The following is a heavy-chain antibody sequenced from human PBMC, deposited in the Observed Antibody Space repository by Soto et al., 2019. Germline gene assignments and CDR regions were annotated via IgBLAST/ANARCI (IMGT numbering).Heavy chain of an antibody. D-gene: IGHD2-21*02. CDR3: ARAYCGGDCLYAAPYGMDV. CDR1: GYTFTSYG. CDR2: ISPYDGNT. J-gene: IGHJ6*02. Sequence: ASVKVSCKASGYTFTSYGISWVRQAPGQGLEWMGWISPYDGNTNYAQKFQGRVTMTTDTSTSTVYMELSSLRSEDTAVYYCARAYCGGDCLYAAPYGMDVWGQGTTVTVSS. V-gene: IGHV1-18*04.